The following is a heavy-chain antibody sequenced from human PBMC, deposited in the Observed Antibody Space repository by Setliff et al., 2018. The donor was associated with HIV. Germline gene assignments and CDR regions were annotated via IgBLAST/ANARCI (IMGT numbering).Heavy chain of an antibody. J-gene: IGHJ6*03. D-gene: IGHD3-3*02. V-gene: IGHV3-21*01. CDR3: ARDGTTFLAAMDV. Sequence: PGGSLRLSCAASGFTFSRYRMNWVRQAPGKGLEWVSSIISDSSYIFYTDSVRGRFTTSRDNAKNSLYLQMNSLRAGDTAVYYCARDGTTFLAAMDVWGKGTTVTVS. CDR1: GFTFSRYR. CDR2: IISDSSYI.